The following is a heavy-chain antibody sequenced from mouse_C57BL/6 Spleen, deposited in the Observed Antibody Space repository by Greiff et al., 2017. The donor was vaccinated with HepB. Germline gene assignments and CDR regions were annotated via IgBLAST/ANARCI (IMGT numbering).Heavy chain of an antibody. J-gene: IGHJ4*01. Sequence: VQLQQPGAELVMPGASVKLSCKASGYTFTSYWMHWVKQRPGQGLAWIGEIDPSDSYTNYNQKFKGKSTLTVDKSSSTAYMQLSHLTSEDSAVYYCASGGNYDAMDYWGQGTSVTVSS. V-gene: IGHV1-69*01. CDR1: GYTFTSYW. D-gene: IGHD2-1*01. CDR2: IDPSDSYT. CDR3: ASGGNYDAMDY.